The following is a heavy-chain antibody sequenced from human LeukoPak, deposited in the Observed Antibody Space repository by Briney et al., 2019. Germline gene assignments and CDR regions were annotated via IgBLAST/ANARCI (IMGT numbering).Heavy chain of an antibody. V-gene: IGHV3-21*01. CDR3: ARGHWLDSSDY. CDR1: GFTFSSYS. D-gene: IGHD6-19*01. Sequence: PGGSLRLSCAASGFTFSSYSMNRVRQAPGKGLEWVSSISSSSSYIYYADSVKGRFTISRDNAKNSLYLQMNSLRAEDTAVYYCARGHWLDSSDYWGQGTLVSVSS. J-gene: IGHJ4*02. CDR2: ISSSSSYI.